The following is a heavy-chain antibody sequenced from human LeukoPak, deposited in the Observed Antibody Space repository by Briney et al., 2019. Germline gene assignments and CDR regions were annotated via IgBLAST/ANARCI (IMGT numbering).Heavy chain of an antibody. D-gene: IGHD6-13*01. J-gene: IGHJ6*02. CDR2: IWYDGGYK. Sequence: GRTLRLSCAASGFIFTGYGMQCVRQAPGKGLEWVAVIWYDGGYKYYVDSVKGRFTISRDNSKNTLYLQMNSLRVEDTAVYYCARSRQLSSYCYAMDVWGQGTTVAVSS. CDR1: GFIFTGYG. V-gene: IGHV3-33*01. CDR3: ARSRQLSSYCYAMDV.